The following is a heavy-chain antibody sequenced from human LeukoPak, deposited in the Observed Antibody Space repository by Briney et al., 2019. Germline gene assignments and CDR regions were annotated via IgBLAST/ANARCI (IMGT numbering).Heavy chain of an antibody. CDR1: GGTFISYA. J-gene: IGHJ4*02. CDR2: IIPIFGTA. V-gene: IGHV1-69*05. Sequence: GASVKVSCKASGGTFISYAISWVRQAPGQGLEWMGGIIPIFGTANYAQKFQGRVTITTDESTSTAYMELSSLRSEDTAVYYCALGDGYSTAPQTWGQGTLVTVSS. CDR3: ALGDGYSTAPQT. D-gene: IGHD5-24*01.